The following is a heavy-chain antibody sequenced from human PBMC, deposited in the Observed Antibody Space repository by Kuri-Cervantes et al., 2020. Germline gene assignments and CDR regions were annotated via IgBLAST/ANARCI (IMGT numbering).Heavy chain of an antibody. CDR3: ATFYRGY. Sequence: SETLSLTCAASGFTFSSNIMSWVRQPPGKGLEWIGEINHSGSTNYNPSLKSRVTISVDTSKNQFSLKLSSVTAADTAVYYCATFYRGYWGQGTLVTVSS. J-gene: IGHJ4*02. CDR1: GFTFSSNI. D-gene: IGHD2/OR15-2a*01. V-gene: IGHV4-34*08. CDR2: INHSGST.